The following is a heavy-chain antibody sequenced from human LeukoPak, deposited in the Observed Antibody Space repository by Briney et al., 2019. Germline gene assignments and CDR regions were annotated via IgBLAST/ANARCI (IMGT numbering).Heavy chain of an antibody. CDR3: ARWIWRLSTLYYYYMDV. D-gene: IGHD2-2*03. Sequence: GASVKVSCKASGYTFTSYYMHWVRQAPGQGLEWMGIINPSGGSTSYAQKFQGRVTMTRDMSTSTVYMELSSLRSEDTAVYYCARWIWRLSTLYYYYMDVWGKGTTVTISS. CDR2: INPSGGST. J-gene: IGHJ6*03. CDR1: GYTFTSYY. V-gene: IGHV1-46*01.